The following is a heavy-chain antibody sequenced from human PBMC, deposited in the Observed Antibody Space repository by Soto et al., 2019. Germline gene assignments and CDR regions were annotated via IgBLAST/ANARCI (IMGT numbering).Heavy chain of an antibody. J-gene: IGHJ4*02. CDR1: GDSVSSNSAA. CDR2: TYYRSKWYN. D-gene: IGHD6-19*01. Sequence: QSQTLSLTCAISGDSVSSNSAAWNWIRQSPSRGLEWLGRTYYRSKWYNDYAVSVKSRITINPDTSKNQFSLQLNSVTPEDTAVYYCASSIAVAGIFDYWGQGTLVTVSS. V-gene: IGHV6-1*01. CDR3: ASSIAVAGIFDY.